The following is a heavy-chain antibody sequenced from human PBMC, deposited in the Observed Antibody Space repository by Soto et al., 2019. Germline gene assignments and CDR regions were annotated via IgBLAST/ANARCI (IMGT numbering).Heavy chain of an antibody. CDR3: VRAKYCTDSSGYTRCLDY. CDR1: GFTLSDHY. D-gene: IGHD3-22*01. V-gene: IGHV3-72*01. J-gene: IGHJ4*02. CDR2: SRDKPQGYST. Sequence: EVQLVESGGGLVQPGGSLRLSCAGSGFTLSDHYIDWVRQAPGKGLEWVGRSRDKPQGYSTAYAASVKGRFTTSRDEQKNSAYLQMNSLKTEETAVYYCVRAKYCTDSSGYTRCLDYWGQGTMVSLSS.